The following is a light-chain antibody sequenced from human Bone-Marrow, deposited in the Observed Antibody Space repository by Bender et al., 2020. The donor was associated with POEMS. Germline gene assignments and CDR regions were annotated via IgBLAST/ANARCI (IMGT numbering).Light chain of an antibody. CDR2: NNS. J-gene: IGLJ3*02. V-gene: IGLV1-44*01. CDR3: ATWDDSMNCWV. Sequence: QSVLTQPPSASGTPGQRVTISCSGSSSKFGSYPVNWYQQLPGAAPKLVIFNNSQRPSGVPDRFSGSNSGTSASLAINGLLSDDEAEFYCATWDDSMNCWVFGGGTKLTVL. CDR1: SSKFGSYP.